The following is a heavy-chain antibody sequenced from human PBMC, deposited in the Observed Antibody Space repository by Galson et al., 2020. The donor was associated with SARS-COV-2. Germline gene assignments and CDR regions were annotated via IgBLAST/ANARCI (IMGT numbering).Heavy chain of an antibody. CDR1: GYTFTSYY. J-gene: IGHJ6*02. V-gene: IGHV1-46*01. D-gene: IGHD6-19*01. Sequence: ASVKVSCKASGYTFTSYYMHWVRQAPGQGLAWTGIINPSGGSTSYAQKFQGRVTMTRDTSTSTVYMELSSLRSEDTAVYYCAAGYSSGWDYYYYYGMDVWGQGTTVTVSS. CDR3: AAGYSSGWDYYYYYGMDV. CDR2: INPSGGST.